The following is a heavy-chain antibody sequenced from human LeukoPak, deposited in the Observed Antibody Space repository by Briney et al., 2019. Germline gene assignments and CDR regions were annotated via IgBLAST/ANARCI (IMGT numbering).Heavy chain of an antibody. Sequence: GRALRVSCAASGFTFSSYGMRGGRDAPGEGVGWGAVILYDGSNNYYADSVPGRFTISRDNSTNTLSLQMNSMRDEDTDVYYCARRSRTYWDWGQGNLFTVSS. CDR3: ARRSRTYWD. D-gene: IGHD2-8*02. J-gene: IGHJ1*01. CDR2: ILYDGSNN. V-gene: IGHV3-33*01. CDR1: GFTFSSYG.